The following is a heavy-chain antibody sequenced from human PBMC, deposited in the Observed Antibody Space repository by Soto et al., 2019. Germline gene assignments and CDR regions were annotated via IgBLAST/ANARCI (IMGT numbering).Heavy chain of an antibody. Sequence: PSETLSLTCAVYGGSFSGYYWSWIRQPPGKGLEWIGEINHSGSTNYNPSLKSRVTISVDTSKNQFSLKLSSVTAADTAVYYCARAQSGYYFYYGMDVWGQGTTVTVSS. V-gene: IGHV4-34*01. CDR3: ARAQSGYYFYYGMDV. J-gene: IGHJ6*02. D-gene: IGHD3-3*01. CDR2: INHSGST. CDR1: GGSFSGYY.